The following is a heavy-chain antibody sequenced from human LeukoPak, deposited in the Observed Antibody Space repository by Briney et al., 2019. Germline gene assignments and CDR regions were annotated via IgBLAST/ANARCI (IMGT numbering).Heavy chain of an antibody. CDR2: ISGSGGST. D-gene: IGHD3-16*01. CDR1: GFTFSSYA. Sequence: GGSLRLSCAASGFTFSSYAMSWVRQAPGKGLEWVSAISGSGGSTYYADSVRGRFTISRDNSKNTLYLQMNSLRAEDTAVYYCAKLGEWEFEGFDYWGQGTLVTVSS. V-gene: IGHV3-23*01. CDR3: AKLGEWEFEGFDY. J-gene: IGHJ4*02.